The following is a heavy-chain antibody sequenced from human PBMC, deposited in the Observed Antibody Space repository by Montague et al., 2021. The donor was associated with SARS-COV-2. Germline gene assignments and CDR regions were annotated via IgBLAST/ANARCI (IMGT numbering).Heavy chain of an antibody. Sequence: SGKVSCKVSGYPLIELPMHWVRQAPGKGLEWMGGFDPEDGETIYAQKFQGRVSMTEDTSTDTAYMELSSLRSEDTAVYYCATGSAMVRGGWFDPWGQGTLVTVSS. CDR3: ATGSAMVRGGWFDP. CDR2: FDPEDGET. CDR1: GYPLIELP. J-gene: IGHJ5*02. V-gene: IGHV1-24*01. D-gene: IGHD3-10*01.